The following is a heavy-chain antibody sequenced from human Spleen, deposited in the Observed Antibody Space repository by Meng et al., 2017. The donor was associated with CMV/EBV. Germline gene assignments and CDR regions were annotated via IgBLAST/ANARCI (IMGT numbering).Heavy chain of an antibody. CDR2: INPSGGST. D-gene: IGHD6-13*01. CDR3: AKQLVDLRFDP. J-gene: IGHJ5*02. Sequence: ASVKVSCKASGYTFTSYYMHWVRQAPGQGLEWMGIINPSGGSTNFAQKFQGRLTITTDESTSTAYMELSSLRSEDTAVYYCAKQLVDLRFDPWGQGTLVTVSS. V-gene: IGHV1-46*01. CDR1: GYTFTSYY.